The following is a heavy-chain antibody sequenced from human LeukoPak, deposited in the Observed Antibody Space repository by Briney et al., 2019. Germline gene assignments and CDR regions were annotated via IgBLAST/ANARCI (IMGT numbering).Heavy chain of an antibody. CDR3: ATLGQYDGSSYYPYFFDC. D-gene: IGHD3-22*01. V-gene: IGHV4-38-2*02. J-gene: IGHJ4*02. CDR1: GYSINSGYY. CDR2: IYHSGST. Sequence: SETLSLTCTVSGYSINSGYYWGWIRQPPGKGLEWIGSIYHSGSTYYNPSLTSRVTISVDTSKNQFSLKLTSVTAADTAVYYCATLGQYDGSSYYPYFFDCWGQGTLVTVSS.